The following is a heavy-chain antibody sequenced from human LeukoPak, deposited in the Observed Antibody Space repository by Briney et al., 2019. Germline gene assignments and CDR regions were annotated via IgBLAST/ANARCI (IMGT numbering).Heavy chain of an antibody. CDR3: AKDSGINGYYPFDS. D-gene: IGHD3-3*01. CDR1: GFTFSSYS. Sequence: GGSLRLSCAASGFTFSSYSMNWVRQAPGKGLEWVAAFSGIRTSTYYADSVTGRFTISRDNSKNTLYLQMNSLRAEDTAIYYCAKDSGINGYYPFDSWGQGTLVTVSS. CDR2: FSGIRTST. V-gene: IGHV3-23*01. J-gene: IGHJ4*02.